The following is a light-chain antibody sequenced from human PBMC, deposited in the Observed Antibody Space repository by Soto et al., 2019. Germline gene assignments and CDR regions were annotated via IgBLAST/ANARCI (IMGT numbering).Light chain of an antibody. CDR3: QQYNDWPPELT. V-gene: IGKV3-15*01. J-gene: IGKJ4*01. CDR1: QSVSSN. CDR2: GAS. Sequence: EIMMTQSPATLSVSPGERATLSCWASQSVSSNLSWYQQRPGQAPRLLIYGASPRAAGIPARFSGSGSGTDFTLTISGLQSEDSAVYYCQQYNDWPPELTFGGGTEVEIK.